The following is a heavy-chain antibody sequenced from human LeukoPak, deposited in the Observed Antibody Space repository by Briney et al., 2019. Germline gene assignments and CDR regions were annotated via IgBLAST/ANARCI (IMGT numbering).Heavy chain of an antibody. D-gene: IGHD2-15*01. J-gene: IGHJ4*02. V-gene: IGHV3-74*01. CDR2: INTDGSST. Sequence: GGSLRLSCAASGFTFSSYWMHWVRQAPGKGLVWVSRINTDGSSTSYADSVKGRFTISRDNSKNTLYLQMNSLRAEDTAVYYCASCSGGSCRQFDYWGQGTLVTVSS. CDR1: GFTFSSYW. CDR3: ASCSGGSCRQFDY.